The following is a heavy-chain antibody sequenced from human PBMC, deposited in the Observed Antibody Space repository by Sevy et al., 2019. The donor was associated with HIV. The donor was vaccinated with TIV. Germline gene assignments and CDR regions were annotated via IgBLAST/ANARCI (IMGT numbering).Heavy chain of an antibody. J-gene: IGHJ4*02. CDR2: INPNSGGT. D-gene: IGHD3-22*01. Sequence: ASVKVSCKASGYTFTGYYMHWVRQAPGQGLEWMGRINPNSGGTHYAQKFQGRVTMTRETSISTAYMELSRLRSDDTAVYYCASSPGDVYKTYYYDSSGPNLNYWGQGTLVTVSS. CDR3: ASSPGDVYKTYYYDSSGPNLNY. CDR1: GYTFTGYY. V-gene: IGHV1-2*06.